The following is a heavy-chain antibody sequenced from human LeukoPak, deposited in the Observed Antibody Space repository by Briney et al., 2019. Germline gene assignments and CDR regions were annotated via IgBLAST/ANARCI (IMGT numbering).Heavy chain of an antibody. Sequence: SETLSLTCAVYGGSFSSYYWSWIRQPPGKGLEWIGEINHSGSTNYNPSLKSRVTISVDTSKNQFSLKLSSVTAADTAVYYCARRSIAARNWFDPWGQGTLVTVSS. D-gene: IGHD6-6*01. CDR1: GGSFSSYY. CDR3: ARRSIAARNWFDP. J-gene: IGHJ5*02. V-gene: IGHV4-34*01. CDR2: INHSGST.